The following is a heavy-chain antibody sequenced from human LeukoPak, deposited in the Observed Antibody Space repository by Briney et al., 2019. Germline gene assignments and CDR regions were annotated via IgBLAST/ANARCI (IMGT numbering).Heavy chain of an antibody. CDR3: ARDLISGPGSSAQDY. D-gene: IGHD3-16*01. CDR2: ISYDGSNK. J-gene: IGHJ4*02. V-gene: IGHV3-30-3*01. CDR1: GFTFSSYA. Sequence: GRSLRLSCAASGFTFSSYAMHWVRQAPGKGLEWVAVISYDGSNKYYADSVKGRFTISRDNSKNTLYLQMNSLRAEDTAVYYCARDLISGPGSSAQDYWGQGTLVTVSS.